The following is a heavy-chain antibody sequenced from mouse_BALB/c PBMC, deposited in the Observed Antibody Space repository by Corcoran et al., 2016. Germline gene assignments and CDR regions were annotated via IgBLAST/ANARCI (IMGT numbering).Heavy chain of an antibody. J-gene: IGHJ3*01. Sequence: QVQLQQSGPELVKPGASVKISCKASGYSFTSYYIHWVKQRPGQGLEWIGWIFPGSGNTKYNEKFKGKATLTADTSSSTAYMQLSSLTSEDSAVYFCARDRQLGLAYWGQGTLVTVSA. CDR3: ARDRQLGLAY. CDR1: GYSFTSYY. CDR2: IFPGSGNT. D-gene: IGHD3-2*01. V-gene: IGHV1-66*01.